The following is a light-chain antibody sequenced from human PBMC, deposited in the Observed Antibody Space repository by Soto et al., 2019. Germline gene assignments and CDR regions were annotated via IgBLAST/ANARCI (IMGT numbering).Light chain of an antibody. CDR2: GNS. CDR3: QSYDSSLSQGV. Sequence: QSVLTHPPSVSGAPGQRXTISCTGSSSNIGAGYDVHWYQQLPGTAPKLLIYGNSNRPSGVPDRFSGSKSGTSASLAITGLQAEDEADYYCQSYDSSLSQGVFGTGTKVTVL. CDR1: SSNIGAGYD. V-gene: IGLV1-40*01. J-gene: IGLJ1*01.